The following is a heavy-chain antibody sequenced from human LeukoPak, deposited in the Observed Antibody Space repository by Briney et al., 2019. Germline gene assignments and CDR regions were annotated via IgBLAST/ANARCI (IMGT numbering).Heavy chain of an antibody. J-gene: IGHJ4*02. Sequence: PGGSMRLSCAASGFTFSSYSMNWVRQAPGKGLEWVSSISSSSSYIYYADSVKGRFTISRDNAKNSLYLQMNSLRAEDTAVYYCARDRHNGSSHRFDYWGQGTLVTVSS. D-gene: IGHD6-13*01. CDR2: ISSSSSYI. V-gene: IGHV3-21*01. CDR3: ARDRHNGSSHRFDY. CDR1: GFTFSSYS.